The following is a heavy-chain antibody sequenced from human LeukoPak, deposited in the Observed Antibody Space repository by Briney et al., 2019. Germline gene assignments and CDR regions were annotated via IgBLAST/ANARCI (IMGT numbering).Heavy chain of an antibody. D-gene: IGHD5-18*01. V-gene: IGHV3-53*01. CDR3: ASARGSNYGSLGD. Sequence: GESLRLSCAASGFTISSNYMSWVRQAPGKGLEWVSVIYSGGGPFYEDSVKGRFSISRDNSKNTQYLQMNSLRAEDTAVYYCASARGSNYGSLGDWGQGTLVTVSS. J-gene: IGHJ4*02. CDR2: IYSGGGP. CDR1: GFTISSNY.